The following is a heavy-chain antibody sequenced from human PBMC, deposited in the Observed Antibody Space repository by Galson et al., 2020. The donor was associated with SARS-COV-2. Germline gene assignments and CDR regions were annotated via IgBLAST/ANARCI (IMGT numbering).Heavy chain of an antibody. CDR3: ARTTICGVVGGFDC. J-gene: IGHJ4*02. Sequence: SETLSLTCTVSGGSISSSSYYWGWLRQPPGKGLEWIGSIYYSGSTYYNPSLKSRITISVDTSKNQFSLTLSSVTAADTAVYYCARTTICGVVGGFDCWGQGTLVTVSS. CDR2: IYYSGST. D-gene: IGHD3-3*01. V-gene: IGHV4-39*01. CDR1: GGSISSSSYY.